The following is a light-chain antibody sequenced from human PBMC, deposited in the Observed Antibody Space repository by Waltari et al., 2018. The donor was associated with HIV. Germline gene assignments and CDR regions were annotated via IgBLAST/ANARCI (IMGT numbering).Light chain of an antibody. J-gene: IGLJ2*01. Sequence: QSVLTQTLSASGTPGQRVTIPCSGSSSNIGSTYVYCYQHLPVTAPKLLIYRNNQRPSGVPDRFSGSKSGTSASLAISGLRSEDEADYYCAAWDNSLSVLVVFGGGTKLTVL. CDR3: AAWDNSLSVLVV. V-gene: IGLV1-47*01. CDR2: RNN. CDR1: SSNIGSTY.